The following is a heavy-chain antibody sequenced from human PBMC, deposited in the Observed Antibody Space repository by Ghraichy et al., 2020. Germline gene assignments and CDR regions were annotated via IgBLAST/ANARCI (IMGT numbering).Heavy chain of an antibody. Sequence: GESLNISCAASGFTFSSYAMSWVRQAPGKGLEWVSAISGSGGSTYYADSVKGRFTISRDNSKNTLYLQMNSLRAEDTAVYYCAKDEREDPGDLDYFDYWGQGTLVTVSS. D-gene: IGHD7-27*01. J-gene: IGHJ4*02. CDR1: GFTFSSYA. V-gene: IGHV3-23*01. CDR3: AKDEREDPGDLDYFDY. CDR2: ISGSGGST.